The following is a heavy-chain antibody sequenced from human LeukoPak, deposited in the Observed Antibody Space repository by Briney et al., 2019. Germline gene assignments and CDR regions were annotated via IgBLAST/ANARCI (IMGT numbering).Heavy chain of an antibody. D-gene: IGHD1-1*01. J-gene: IGHJ6*02. V-gene: IGHV3-74*01. CDR2: INNDGGSA. CDR3: ARRGTGHGMDV. CDR1: GFTFTNYW. Sequence: GGSLRLSCAASGFTFTNYWIHWVRHDPGKGLVWISRINNDGGSASYVDSVKGRFTISRDNAKNTLFLQMNSLRAEDTAVYYCARRGTGHGMDVWGQGTTVIVSS.